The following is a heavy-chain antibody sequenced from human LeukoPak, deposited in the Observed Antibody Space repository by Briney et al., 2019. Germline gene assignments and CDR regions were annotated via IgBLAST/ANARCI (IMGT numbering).Heavy chain of an antibody. CDR2: ISSSSSYT. V-gene: IGHV3-11*05. Sequence: GGSLRLSCAASGFTFSDYYMSWIRQAPGKGLEWVSNISSSSSYTNYADSVKGRFTISRDNAKNSLYLQMNSLRAEDTAVYYCARVSPPPYSSGWYGNEQEYYFDYWGQGTLVTVSS. J-gene: IGHJ4*02. CDR3: ARVSPPPYSSGWYGNEQEYYFDY. D-gene: IGHD6-19*01. CDR1: GFTFSDYY.